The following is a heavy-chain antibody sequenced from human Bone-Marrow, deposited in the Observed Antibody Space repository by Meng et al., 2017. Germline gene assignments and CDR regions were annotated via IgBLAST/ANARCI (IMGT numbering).Heavy chain of an antibody. CDR1: GFTFSSYE. Sequence: GESLKISCAASGFTFSSYEMNWVRQAPGKGLEWVSYISSSGSTIYYADSVKGRFTISRDNAKNSLYLQMNSLRAEDTAVYYCARGEGYCSGGSCYTNWFDPWGQGTLVTVSS. D-gene: IGHD2-15*01. CDR3: ARGEGYCSGGSCYTNWFDP. J-gene: IGHJ5*02. V-gene: IGHV3-48*03. CDR2: ISSSGSTI.